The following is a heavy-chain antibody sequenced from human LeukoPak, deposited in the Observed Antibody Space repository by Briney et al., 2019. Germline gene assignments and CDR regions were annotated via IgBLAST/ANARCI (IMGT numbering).Heavy chain of an antibody. CDR1: GFTFSSYA. CDR3: AKQVVPAAMRWFDP. D-gene: IGHD2-2*01. J-gene: IGHJ5*02. CDR2: ISYDGSNK. V-gene: IGHV3-30*04. Sequence: PGGSLRLSCAASGFTFSSYAMHWVRQAPGKGLEWVAVISYDGSNKYYADSVKGRFTISRDNSKNTLYLQMNSLRAEDTAVYYCAKQVVPAAMRWFDPWGQGTLVTVSS.